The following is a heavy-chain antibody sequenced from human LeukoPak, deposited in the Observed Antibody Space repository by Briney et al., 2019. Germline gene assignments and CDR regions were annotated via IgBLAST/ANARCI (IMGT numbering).Heavy chain of an antibody. D-gene: IGHD3-10*01. CDR2: INHSGST. CDR3: ARRSSEGRVRGVFDY. V-gene: IGHV4-34*01. Sequence: SETLSLTCAVYGGSFSGYYWSWIRQPPGKGLEWIGEINHSGSTNYNPSLKSRVTISVDTSKNQFSLKLSSVTAADTAVYYCARRSSEGRVRGVFDYWGQGTLVTVSS. J-gene: IGHJ4*02. CDR1: GGSFSGYY.